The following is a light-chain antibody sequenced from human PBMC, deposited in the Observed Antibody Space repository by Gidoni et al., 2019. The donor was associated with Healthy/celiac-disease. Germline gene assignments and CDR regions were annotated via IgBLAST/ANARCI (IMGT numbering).Light chain of an antibody. CDR1: QSVLYSSNNKNY. V-gene: IGKV4-1*01. J-gene: IGKJ4*01. CDR2: WAS. Sequence: VSLGERATINCKSSQSVLYSSNNKNYLAWYQQKPGQPPKLLIYWASTRTSGVPDRFSGSGSGTDFTLTISSLQAEDVAVYYCQQYYSSPPTFXGXTKVEIK. CDR3: QQYYSSPPT.